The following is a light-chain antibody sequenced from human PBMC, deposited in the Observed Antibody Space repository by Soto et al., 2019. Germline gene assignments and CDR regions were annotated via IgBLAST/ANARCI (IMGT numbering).Light chain of an antibody. CDR1: QSVSSN. Sequence: TQSPSSLSASVGERATLSCRASQSVSSNLAWYQEKPGQAPRLLIYGASTRAAGIPARFSGSGSGTEFTLTISSLQSEELAVYYCQQYNNRPLTVGGGTKVDIK. CDR2: GAS. V-gene: IGKV3-15*01. CDR3: QQYNNRPLT. J-gene: IGKJ4*01.